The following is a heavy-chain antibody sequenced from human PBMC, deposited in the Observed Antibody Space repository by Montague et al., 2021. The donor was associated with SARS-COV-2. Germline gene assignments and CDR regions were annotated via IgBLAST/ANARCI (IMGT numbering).Heavy chain of an antibody. CDR1: GGSINSYY. V-gene: IGHV4-59*12. J-gene: IGHJ6*02. CDR3: ARTGVTAVTRRYDSGLDV. Sequence: SETLSLTCTVSGGSINSYYYSWIRQPPGNGLDWIGYIYYNGSTNYNPSLTSQTTISVDTSKNQFSLKLSSVTAADTAAYYCARTGVTAVTRRYDSGLDVWGQGTMVTVSS. D-gene: IGHD4-11*01. CDR2: IYYNGST.